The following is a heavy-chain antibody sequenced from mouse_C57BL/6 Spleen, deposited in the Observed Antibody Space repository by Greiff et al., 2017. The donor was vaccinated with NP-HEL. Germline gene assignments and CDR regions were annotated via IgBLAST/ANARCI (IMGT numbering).Heavy chain of an antibody. Sequence: QVQLQQPGAELVKPGASVKLSCKASGYTFTSYWMHWVKQRPGQGLEWIGMIHPNSGSTNYNEKFKSKATLTVDKSSSTAYMQLSSLTSEDSAVYYCARSRIYSNYYWYFDVWGTGTTVTVSS. D-gene: IGHD2-5*01. V-gene: IGHV1-64*01. CDR3: ARSRIYSNYYWYFDV. CDR2: IHPNSGST. CDR1: GYTFTSYW. J-gene: IGHJ1*03.